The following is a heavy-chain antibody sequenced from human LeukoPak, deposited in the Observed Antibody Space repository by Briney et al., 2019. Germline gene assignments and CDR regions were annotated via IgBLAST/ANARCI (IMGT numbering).Heavy chain of an antibody. J-gene: IGHJ4*02. Sequence: PGGSLRLSCAASGFAVTANYMNWVRQAPGKGLEWVSVHYSGSTTYYADSVRGRFTISRDNSKNTMYLQMNSLRVEDTAVYYCARDPLRLNYYDSSGYYGYYFDYWGQGTLVTVSS. D-gene: IGHD3-22*01. V-gene: IGHV3-66*01. CDR2: HYSGSTT. CDR3: ARDPLRLNYYDSSGYYGYYFDY. CDR1: GFAVTANY.